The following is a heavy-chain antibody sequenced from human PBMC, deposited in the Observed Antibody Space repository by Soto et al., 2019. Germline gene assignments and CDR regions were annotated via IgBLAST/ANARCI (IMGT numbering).Heavy chain of an antibody. J-gene: IGHJ5*02. CDR1: GCSISSSNW. Sequence: PSETLSLTCAVSGCSISSSNWWSWVRQPPGKGLEWIGEIYHSGSTNYNPSLKSRVTISVDTSKNQFSLKLSSVTAADTAVYYCARVGLTFPQPRQRVFWFDPWGQGTLVTVSS. V-gene: IGHV4-4*02. CDR3: ARVGLTFPQPRQRVFWFDP. D-gene: IGHD3-9*01. CDR2: IYHSGST.